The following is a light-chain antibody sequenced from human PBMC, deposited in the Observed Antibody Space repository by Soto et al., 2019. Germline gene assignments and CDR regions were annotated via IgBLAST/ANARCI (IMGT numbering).Light chain of an antibody. Sequence: QSVLTQPPSVSGAPGQRVTISCTGSSSNIGAGYDVHWYQQLPGAAPKLLIYDNSIRPSGIPDRFFGSKSGTSASLAISGLQAEDEADYFCATWDYNLNGVVFGGGTQLTVL. CDR2: DNS. CDR3: ATWDYNLNGVV. V-gene: IGLV1-40*01. CDR1: SSNIGAGYD. J-gene: IGLJ2*01.